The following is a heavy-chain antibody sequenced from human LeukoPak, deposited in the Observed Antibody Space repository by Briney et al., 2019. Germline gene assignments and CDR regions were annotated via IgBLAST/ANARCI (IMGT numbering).Heavy chain of an antibody. CDR1: GLTFSSSW. CDR3: AKRRASDGSGYRAFEF. J-gene: IGHJ4*02. CDR2: INPDGNKK. D-gene: IGHD3-22*01. Sequence: PGGSLRLSCAVSGLTFSSSWMDWVRQAPGKGLEWVASINPDGNKKYSADSVKGRFIISRDNSKNTVYLQMNSLRAEDTAVYYCAKRRASDGSGYRAFEFWGQGTLVTVSS. V-gene: IGHV3-7*03.